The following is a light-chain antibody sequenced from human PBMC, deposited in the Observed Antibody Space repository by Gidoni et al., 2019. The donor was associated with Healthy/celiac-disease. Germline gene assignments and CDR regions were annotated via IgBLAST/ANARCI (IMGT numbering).Light chain of an antibody. V-gene: IGLV1-47*01. CDR2: RNN. CDR3: AAWDDSLSGVV. Sequence: SVLPQPPSSSGPPGPGVTISCSGSSSNIGSNYVNWYQQLPGTSPKLLIYRNNQRPSGVPDRFSGSKSGTSASLAISGLRSEDEADYYCAAWDDSLSGVVFGGGTKLTVL. J-gene: IGLJ2*01. CDR1: SSNIGSNY.